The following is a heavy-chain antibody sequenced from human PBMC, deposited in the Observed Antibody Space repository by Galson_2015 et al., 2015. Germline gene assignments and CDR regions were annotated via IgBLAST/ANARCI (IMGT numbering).Heavy chain of an antibody. Sequence: SLRLSCAASGFTFRNYCLQWVRQAPGKGLEWVTVIAHDGTVTHYTDSVRGRFTVSRDNSKNMLYLYMNSLRPDDTAVYFCAKERDARMSSSLNLWGQGTLVIVSS. V-gene: IGHV3-30*18. D-gene: IGHD1-20*01. CDR3: AKERDARMSSSLNL. CDR1: GFTFRNYC. CDR2: IAHDGTVT. J-gene: IGHJ4*02.